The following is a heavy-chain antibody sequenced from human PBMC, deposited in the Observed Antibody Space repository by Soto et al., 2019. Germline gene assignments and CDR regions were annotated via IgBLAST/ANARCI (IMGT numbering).Heavy chain of an antibody. CDR2: ISFNGGSV. Sequence: GGSLRLSCAASGFAFDDYAMHWVRHAPGKGLEWVSGISFNGGSVAYADSLKGRFTISRDNAKNSIYLQMNSLRAEDTAVYYCARETGEDYYYGMDVWGQGTTVTAP. CDR1: GFAFDDYA. CDR3: ARETGEDYYYGMDV. V-gene: IGHV3-9*01. J-gene: IGHJ6*02. D-gene: IGHD7-27*01.